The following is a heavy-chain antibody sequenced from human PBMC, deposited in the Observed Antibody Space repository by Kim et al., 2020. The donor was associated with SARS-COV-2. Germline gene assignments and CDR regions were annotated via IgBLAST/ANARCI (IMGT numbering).Heavy chain of an antibody. D-gene: IGHD5-12*01. J-gene: IGHJ4*02. Sequence: SETLSLTCAVSGGSISSSNWWSWVRQPPGKGLEWIGEIYHSGSTNYNPSLESRVTISVDKSKNQFSLKLSSVTAADTAVYYCATGLRRKAYYFDYWGQGTLVTVSS. CDR1: GGSISSSNW. CDR2: IYHSGST. V-gene: IGHV4-4*02. CDR3: ATGLRRKAYYFDY.